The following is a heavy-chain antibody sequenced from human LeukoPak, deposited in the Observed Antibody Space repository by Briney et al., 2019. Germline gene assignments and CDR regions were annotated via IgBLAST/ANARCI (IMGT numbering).Heavy chain of an antibody. V-gene: IGHV3-48*02. Sequence: GGSLRLSCAASGITFSNYNMNWVRQAPGQGLERVSYISSSSSTIYYADSVKGRFTISRDNGKNSLYLQMNSLRDEDTAVYYCARGLGRCTGWFDPWGQGTLVTVSS. CDR2: ISSSSSTI. CDR1: GITFSNYN. J-gene: IGHJ5*02. D-gene: IGHD1-14*01. CDR3: ARGLGRCTGWFDP.